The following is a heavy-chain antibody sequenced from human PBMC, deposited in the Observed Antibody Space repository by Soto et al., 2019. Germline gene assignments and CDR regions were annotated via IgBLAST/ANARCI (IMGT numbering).Heavy chain of an antibody. J-gene: IGHJ3*02. D-gene: IGHD3-9*01. CDR2: ISTSTSII. Sequence: EVQLVESGGGLVQPGGSLRLSCAASGFTFSTYHMNWVRQAPGKGLEWVSYISTSTSIIYYADSVKGRFTISRYNAKNSLYLQMNGLRAEDTAMYYCARDPVPFDCFTRGATTTFDIWGQGTMVTGSS. CDR1: GFTFSTYH. CDR3: ARDPVPFDCFTRGATTTFDI. V-gene: IGHV3-48*01.